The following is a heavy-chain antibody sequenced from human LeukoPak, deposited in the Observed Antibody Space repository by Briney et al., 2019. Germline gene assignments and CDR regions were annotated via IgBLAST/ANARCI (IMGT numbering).Heavy chain of an antibody. CDR2: IWYDGSNK. Sequence: GGSLRLSCAASGFTFSSYWMSWVRQAPGKGLEWVAVIWYDGSNKNYADSVKGRFTISRDNSKNTLHLQLNSLRAEDTAVYYCARDRGQYSNYFDYWGQGTLVTVSS. CDR3: ARDRGQYSNYFDY. D-gene: IGHD4-11*01. J-gene: IGHJ4*02. V-gene: IGHV3-33*08. CDR1: GFTFSSYW.